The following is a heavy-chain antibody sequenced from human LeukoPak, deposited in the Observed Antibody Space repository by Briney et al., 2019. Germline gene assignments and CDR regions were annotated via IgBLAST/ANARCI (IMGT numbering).Heavy chain of an antibody. D-gene: IGHD2-2*01. V-gene: IGHV4-34*01. J-gene: IGHJ5*02. CDR3: ARGRRLTQLPRPVWFDP. CDR2: INHSGST. CDR1: GGSFRGYY. Sequence: PSETLALTCAVYGGSFRGYYWSWIRQPPGKGREGIGEINHSGSTNYNPSLKSRVTISVDTSKNQFSLKLSSVTAADTAVYYCARGRRLTQLPRPVWFDPWGQGTLVTVSS.